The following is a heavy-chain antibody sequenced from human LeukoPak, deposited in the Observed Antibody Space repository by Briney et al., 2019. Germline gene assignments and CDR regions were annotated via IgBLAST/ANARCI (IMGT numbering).Heavy chain of an antibody. V-gene: IGHV3-21*01. Sequence: GGSLRLSCAASGFTFSSYSMNWVRQAPGKGLEWVSFISSSSSYIYYADSVKGRFTISRDNAKNSLYLQMNSLRAEDTAVYYCARWGPPYCSGGSCYSVWFDPWGQGTLVTVSS. CDR1: GFTFSSYS. CDR2: ISSSSSYI. D-gene: IGHD2-15*01. CDR3: ARWGPPYCSGGSCYSVWFDP. J-gene: IGHJ5*02.